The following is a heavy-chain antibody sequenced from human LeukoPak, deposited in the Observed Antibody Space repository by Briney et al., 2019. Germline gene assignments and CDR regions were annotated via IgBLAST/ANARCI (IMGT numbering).Heavy chain of an antibody. V-gene: IGHV3-53*01. CDR1: GFSVGTNY. J-gene: IGHJ5*01. D-gene: IGHD4-23*01. CDR3: VGGHDLEFEF. Sequence: GGSLRLSCAASGFSVGTNYMTWVRQAPGKGLEWVSMIYAGGNTYYRDSVKGRFTISRDSSKNTVFLHMSGLRDDDTAVYYCVGGHDLEFEFWGQGTLVTVSS. CDR2: IYAGGNT.